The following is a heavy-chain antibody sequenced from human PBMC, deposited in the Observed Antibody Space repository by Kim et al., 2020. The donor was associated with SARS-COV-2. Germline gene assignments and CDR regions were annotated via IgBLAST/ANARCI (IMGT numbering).Heavy chain of an antibody. Sequence: GGSLRLSCAASGFTFSSYAMSWVRQAPGKGMEWVSIISGGGGSTYYADSVKGRFTISRDNSKNTLYLQMNSLRAEDTAVYYCAKDCYSSSWYEGVDYWGQGTLVTGSS. J-gene: IGHJ4*02. CDR1: GFTFSSYA. D-gene: IGHD6-13*01. V-gene: IGHV3-23*01. CDR3: AKDCYSSSWYEGVDY. CDR2: ISGGGGST.